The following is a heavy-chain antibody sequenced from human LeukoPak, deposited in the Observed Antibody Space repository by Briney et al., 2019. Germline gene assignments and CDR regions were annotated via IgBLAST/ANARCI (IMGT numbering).Heavy chain of an antibody. CDR1: GYTFTSYD. V-gene: IGHV1-8*01. D-gene: IGHD2-2*01. J-gene: IGHJ5*02. Sequence: ASVKVSCKASGYTFTSYDINWVRQATGQGLEWMGWMNPNSGNTGYAQKFQGRVTMTRNTSISTAYMELGSLRSEDTAVYYCARDSTSDNWFDPWGQGTLVTVSS. CDR3: ARDSTSDNWFDP. CDR2: MNPNSGNT.